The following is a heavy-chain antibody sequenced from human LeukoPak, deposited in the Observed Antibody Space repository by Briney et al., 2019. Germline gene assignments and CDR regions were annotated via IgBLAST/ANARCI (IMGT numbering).Heavy chain of an antibody. Sequence: PGGSLRLSCAASGFTVSTKYKSRVRPAPGKGLEWVAIIYDGGNTYYAASVKGRFTISRDNSKNTLYLQMNSLRAEDTAVYYCARRVWGTNRYTDCWGQGTLVTVSS. CDR3: ARRVWGTNRYTDC. CDR1: GFTVSTKY. D-gene: IGHD3-16*02. V-gene: IGHV3-53*01. CDR2: IYDGGNT. J-gene: IGHJ4*02.